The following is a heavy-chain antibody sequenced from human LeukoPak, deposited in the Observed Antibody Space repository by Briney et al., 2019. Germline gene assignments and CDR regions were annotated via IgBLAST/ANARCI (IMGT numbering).Heavy chain of an antibody. CDR1: GGSISSSSYY. Sequence: PSETLSLTCTVSGGSISSSSYYWGWIRQPPGKGLGWIGSIYYSGSTYYNPSLKSRVTISVDTSKNQFSLKLSSVTAADTAVYYSARLEMATIRVRAFDTWGQGTMVTVSS. CDR3: ARLEMATIRVRAFDT. D-gene: IGHD5-24*01. V-gene: IGHV4-39*01. CDR2: IYYSGST. J-gene: IGHJ3*02.